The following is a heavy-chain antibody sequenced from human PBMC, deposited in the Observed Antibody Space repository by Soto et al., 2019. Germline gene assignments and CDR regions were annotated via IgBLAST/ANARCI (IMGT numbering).Heavy chain of an antibody. V-gene: IGHV3-23*01. D-gene: IGHD5-12*01. CDR2: ISGSGGST. CDR1: GFTFSSYA. CDR3: AKDRFREWLRGRYRVPDY. Sequence: GGSLRLSCAASGFTFSSYAMSWVRQAPGKGLEWVSAISGSGGSTYYADSVKGRFTISRDNSKNTLYLQMNSLRAEDTAVYYCAKDRFREWLRGRYRVPDYWGQGTLVTVSS. J-gene: IGHJ4*02.